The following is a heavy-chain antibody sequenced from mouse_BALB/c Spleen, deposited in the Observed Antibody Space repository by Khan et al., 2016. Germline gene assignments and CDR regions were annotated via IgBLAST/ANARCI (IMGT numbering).Heavy chain of an antibody. V-gene: IGHV6-6*02. J-gene: IGHJ3*01. CDR1: GFTFSNYW. Sequence: VQLKESGGGLVQPGGSMKLSCVATGFTFSNYWMNWVRQSPEKGLEWVAKIRLKSNNYATHYAESVKGRFTISRDDSKSSVYLQMNNLRAEDTGIYYCTTGFAYWGQGTLVTVSA. CDR3: TTGFAY. CDR2: IRLKSNNYAT.